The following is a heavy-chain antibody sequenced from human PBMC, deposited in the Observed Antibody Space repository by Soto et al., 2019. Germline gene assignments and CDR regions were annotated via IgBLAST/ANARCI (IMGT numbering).Heavy chain of an antibody. CDR1: GFTFSRDA. D-gene: IGHD5-12*01. Sequence: QEQLVQSGGGVVQPGRSLRLSCEASGFTFSRDAMHWVRQAPGKGLEWVAVISFDGNNQYYTDSVKGRFTISRDNSKNSLDLQVNSLRREDTAVYYCARDREYSGFYYGVAVWGQWTAVPVSS. CDR3: ARDREYSGFYYGVAV. J-gene: IGHJ6*02. CDR2: ISFDGNNQ. V-gene: IGHV3-30-3*01.